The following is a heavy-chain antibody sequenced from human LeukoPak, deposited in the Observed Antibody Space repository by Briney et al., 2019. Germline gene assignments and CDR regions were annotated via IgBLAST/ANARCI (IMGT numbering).Heavy chain of an antibody. Sequence: SVKVSCKASGYTFTGYYMHWVRQAPGQGLEWMGGIIPIFGTANYAQKFQGRVTITADKSTSTAYMELSSLRSEDTAVYYCARYRGGRNWFDPWGQGTLDTVSS. V-gene: IGHV1-69*06. CDR1: GYTFTGYY. D-gene: IGHD1-26*01. CDR2: IIPIFGTA. J-gene: IGHJ5*02. CDR3: ARYRGGRNWFDP.